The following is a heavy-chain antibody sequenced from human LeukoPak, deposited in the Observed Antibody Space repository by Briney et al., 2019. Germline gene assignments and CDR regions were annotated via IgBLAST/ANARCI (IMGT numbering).Heavy chain of an antibody. Sequence: GGSLRLSCAASGFTFSSYSMNWVRQAPGKGLEWVSSISSSSSSYIYYADSVKGRFTISRDNAKNSLYLQMNSLRAEDTAVYYCARGSRIQLWGYYYDSSGYRGFDYWGQGTLVTVSS. CDR2: ISSSSSSYI. J-gene: IGHJ4*02. D-gene: IGHD3-22*01. CDR3: ARGSRIQLWGYYYDSSGYRGFDY. CDR1: GFTFSSYS. V-gene: IGHV3-21*01.